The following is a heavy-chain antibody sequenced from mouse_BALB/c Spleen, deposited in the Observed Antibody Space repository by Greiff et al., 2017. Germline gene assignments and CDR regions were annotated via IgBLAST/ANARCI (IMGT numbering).Heavy chain of an antibody. CDR3: ARGWLLRYCAMDY. V-gene: IGHV1-7*01. D-gene: IGHD2-3*01. Sequence: VQLQESGAELAKPGASVKMSCTASGYTFTSYWMHWVKQGPGQGLEWIGYINPSTGYTEYNQKFKGQATLTADKSSSTAYMQLSSLTSEDSAVYYCARGWLLRYCAMDYWGQGTSVTVSS. CDR2: INPSTGYT. J-gene: IGHJ4*01. CDR1: GYTFTSYW.